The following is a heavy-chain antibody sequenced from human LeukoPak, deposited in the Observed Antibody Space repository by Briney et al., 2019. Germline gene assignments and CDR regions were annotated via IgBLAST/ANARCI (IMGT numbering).Heavy chain of an antibody. V-gene: IGHV4-34*01. CDR1: GGSFSGYY. CDR2: VNHSGYT. D-gene: IGHD4-17*01. CDR3: ARQLYGSDY. Sequence: SETLFLTCAVNGGSFSGYYWSWIRQPPGKGLEWIGEVNHSGYTNYNPSLKGRVTISVDTSKNQFSLKLSSVTAADTAVYYCARQLYGSDYWGQGTLVTVSS. J-gene: IGHJ4*02.